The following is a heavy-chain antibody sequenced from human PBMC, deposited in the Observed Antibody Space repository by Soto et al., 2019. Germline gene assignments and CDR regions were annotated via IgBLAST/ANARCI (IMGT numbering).Heavy chain of an antibody. CDR2: IYHTGST. CDR3: AAKLGATHYFDF. D-gene: IGHD7-27*01. V-gene: IGHV4-31*03. J-gene: IGHJ4*02. Sequence: QVQLQESGPGLVQPSQTLSLTCSVSGDPVSSGSYYWTWVRQHPVKGLEWIGDIYHTGSTYYNPSLQSRLIMSIDTSKNQFSLHLYSVTAADTAVYFCAAKLGATHYFDFWGQGSLVAVSS. CDR1: GDPVSSGSYY.